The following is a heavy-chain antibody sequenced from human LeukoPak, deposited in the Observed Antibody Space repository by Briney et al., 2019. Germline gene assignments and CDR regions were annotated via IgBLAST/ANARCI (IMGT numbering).Heavy chain of an antibody. Sequence: SEILSLTCTVSGGSISSGSYYWSWIRQPPGKGLEWIGYIYHSGSTYYNPSLKSRVTISVDRSKNQFSLKLSSVTAADTAVYYCARILLWWNAFDIWGQGTMVTVSS. CDR2: IYHSGST. CDR1: GGSISSGSYY. CDR3: ARILLWWNAFDI. J-gene: IGHJ3*02. V-gene: IGHV4-30-2*01. D-gene: IGHD2-21*01.